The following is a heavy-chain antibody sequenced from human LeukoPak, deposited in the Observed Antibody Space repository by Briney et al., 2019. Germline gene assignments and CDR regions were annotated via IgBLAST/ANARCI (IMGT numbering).Heavy chain of an antibody. CDR3: ARDRIGWFDP. J-gene: IGHJ5*02. CDR2: IYYSGST. V-gene: IGHV4-59*01. D-gene: IGHD2-15*01. CDR1: GGSISSYY. Sequence: PSETLSLTCTVSGGSISSYYWSWIRQPPGKGLEWIGYIYYSGSTNYNPSLKSRVTISVDTSKNQFSLKLSSVTAADTAVYYCARDRIGWFDPWGQGTLVTVSS.